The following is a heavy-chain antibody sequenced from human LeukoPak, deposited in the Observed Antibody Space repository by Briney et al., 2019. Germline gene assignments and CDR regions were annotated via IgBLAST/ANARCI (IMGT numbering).Heavy chain of an antibody. J-gene: IGHJ4*02. V-gene: IGHV3-7*03. Sequence: PGGSLRLSCAASGFTFSTYWMSWVRQTPEKGLEFVANIKQDGSVKNYMDSLKGRSTISRDNARESLYLEINSLRAEDTAVYYCAKDPGSSGYPMRPFDYWGQGTLVTVSS. CDR1: GFTFSTYW. CDR2: IKQDGSVK. D-gene: IGHD3-22*01. CDR3: AKDPGSSGYPMRPFDY.